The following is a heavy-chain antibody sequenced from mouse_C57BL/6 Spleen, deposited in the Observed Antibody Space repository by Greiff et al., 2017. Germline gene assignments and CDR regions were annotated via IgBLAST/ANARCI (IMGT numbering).Heavy chain of an antibody. Sequence: QVQLQQSGAELVKPGASVKISCKASGYAFSSYWMNWVKQRPGKGLEWIGQIYPGDGDTNYNGKFKGKATLTADKSSSTAYMQLSSLTSEDSAVYFCASWAKYYYAMDYWGQGTSVTVSS. CDR2: IYPGDGDT. CDR3: ASWAKYYYAMDY. V-gene: IGHV1-80*01. CDR1: GYAFSSYW. D-gene: IGHD4-1*01. J-gene: IGHJ4*01.